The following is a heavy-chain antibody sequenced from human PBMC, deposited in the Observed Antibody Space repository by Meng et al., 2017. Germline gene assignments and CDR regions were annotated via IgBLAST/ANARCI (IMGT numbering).Heavy chain of an antibody. CDR2: INHSGST. J-gene: IGHJ5*02. V-gene: IGHV4-34*01. Sequence: QGQRKQWGGGLLKPPEPLSVPCAGCGGSFSGYDWSWIRQPPGKGLEWIGEINHSGSTNYNPSLKSRVTISVDTSKNQFSLKLSSVTAADTAVYYCARRRGGSSDWFDPWGQGTLVTVSS. CDR3: ARRRGGSSDWFDP. CDR1: GGSFSGYD. D-gene: IGHD6-6*01.